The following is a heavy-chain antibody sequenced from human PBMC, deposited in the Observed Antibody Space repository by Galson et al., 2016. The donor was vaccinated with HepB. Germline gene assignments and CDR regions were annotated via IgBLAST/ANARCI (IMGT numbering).Heavy chain of an antibody. CDR2: INHNDNT. CDR3: ARGSGSGAYDYYYHGLDV. D-gene: IGHD3-10*01. Sequence: ETLSLTCGFYGGFFSGYYWNWIRQSPGKGLEWIGEINHNDNTNYNPSLKSRVTISVDTSENQFSLKLSSVTAADTAVYYCARGSGSGAYDYYYHGLDVWGRGTTVTVSS. V-gene: IGHV4-34*01. CDR1: GGFFSGYY. J-gene: IGHJ6*02.